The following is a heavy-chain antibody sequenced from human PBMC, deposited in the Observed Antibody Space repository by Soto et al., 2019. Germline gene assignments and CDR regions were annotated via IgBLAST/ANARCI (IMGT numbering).Heavy chain of an antibody. V-gene: IGHV3-23*01. Sequence: GGSLRLSCAASGFVFSDFQFNWVRQAPGGGLEWLSSITGTSAFTEYAESIEGRFTISRDNSKNTQYLQMNSLRPGDTAVYYCAKGSYSGIYSDFDYWGQGTLVTVSS. D-gene: IGHD1-26*01. CDR1: GFVFSDFQ. CDR3: AKGSYSGIYSDFDY. J-gene: IGHJ4*02. CDR2: ITGTSAFT.